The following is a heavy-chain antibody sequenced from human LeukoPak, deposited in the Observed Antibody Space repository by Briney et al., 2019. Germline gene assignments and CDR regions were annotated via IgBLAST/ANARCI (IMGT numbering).Heavy chain of an antibody. V-gene: IGHV3-48*03. D-gene: IGHD7-27*01. CDR1: GFTFSSYE. Sequence: GGSLRLSCAASGFTFSSYEMNWVRQAPGKGLEWVSYISSSGSTIYYADSVEGRFTISRDNAKNSLYLQMNSLRAEDTAVYYCARAQSGVGYFDYWGQGTLVTVSS. CDR2: ISSSGSTI. CDR3: ARAQSGVGYFDY. J-gene: IGHJ4*02.